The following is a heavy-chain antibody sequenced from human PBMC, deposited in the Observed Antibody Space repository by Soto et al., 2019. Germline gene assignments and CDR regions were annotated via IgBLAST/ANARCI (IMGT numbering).Heavy chain of an antibody. CDR2: IYSGGST. CDR3: ARADSSSWYLGY. CDR1: GFTVSSNY. V-gene: IGHV3-53*01. Sequence: EVQLVESGGGLIQPGGSLRLSCAASGFTVSSNYMSWVRQAPGKGLEWVSVIYSGGSTYYADSVKGRFTISRDNSKNTLYLQMNSLSAEDTAVYYCARADSSSWYLGYWGEGTLVTVSS. D-gene: IGHD6-13*01. J-gene: IGHJ4*02.